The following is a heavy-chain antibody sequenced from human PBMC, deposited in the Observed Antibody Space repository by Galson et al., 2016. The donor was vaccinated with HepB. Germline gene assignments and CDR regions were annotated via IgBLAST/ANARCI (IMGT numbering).Heavy chain of an antibody. D-gene: IGHD3-10*01. CDR1: GYTFGNYD. V-gene: IGHV1-18*01. J-gene: IGHJ3*01. Sequence: SVKVSCKASGYTFGNYDVSWVRQAPGQGLEWMGRVSGYNGNTDYGQKVQGRVTMSIETSTNTAYMDLRSLGFDDTAIYFCGSTDAGSDAFEVWGRGTLVTVSS. CDR3: GSTDAGSDAFEV. CDR2: VSGYNGNT.